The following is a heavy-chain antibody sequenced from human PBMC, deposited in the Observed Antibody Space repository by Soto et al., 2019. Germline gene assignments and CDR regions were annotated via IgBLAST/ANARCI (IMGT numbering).Heavy chain of an antibody. CDR1: GGAFISYT. CDR2: IIPILNVT. Sequence: QVQLVQSGAEVKPPGSSVKVSCKASGGAFISYTINWVRQAPGRRLEWMGRIIPILNVTNYAQTFQGRVTITADKSTSTAYMELSSLRSKDTAVYFWAKGAGYFDYWGQGTLVTVSS. J-gene: IGHJ4*02. CDR3: AKGAGYFDY. V-gene: IGHV1-69*02.